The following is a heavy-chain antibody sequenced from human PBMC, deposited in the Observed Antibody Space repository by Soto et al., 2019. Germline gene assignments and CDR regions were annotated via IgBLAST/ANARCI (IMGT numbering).Heavy chain of an antibody. V-gene: IGHV4-39*01. CDR2: IYYSGST. CDR1: GRSISSTTYY. D-gene: IGHD4-17*01. CDR3: ATDYGDYYFDA. Sequence: SETLSLTCTVSGRSISSTTYYWGWIRQSPGKRLEWIGNIYYSGSTYYNPSLKGRVTISVDTSKNQLSLKLSSVTAADTAVYYCATDYGDYYFDAWGQGTLVTVSS. J-gene: IGHJ4*02.